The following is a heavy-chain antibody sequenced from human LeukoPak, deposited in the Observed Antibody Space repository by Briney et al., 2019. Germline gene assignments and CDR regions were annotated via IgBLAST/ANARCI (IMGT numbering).Heavy chain of an antibody. D-gene: IGHD6-6*01. J-gene: IGHJ4*02. V-gene: IGHV3-30*18. CDR1: GFTFSSYG. CDR3: AKDEISGFAARRPPIGY. CDR2: ISYDGSNK. Sequence: GRSLRLSCAASGFTFSSYGMHWVRQAPGKGLEWVAVISYDGSNKYYADSVKGRFTISRDNSKNTLYLQMNSLGAEDTAVYYCAKDEISGFAARRPPIGYWGQGTLVTVSS.